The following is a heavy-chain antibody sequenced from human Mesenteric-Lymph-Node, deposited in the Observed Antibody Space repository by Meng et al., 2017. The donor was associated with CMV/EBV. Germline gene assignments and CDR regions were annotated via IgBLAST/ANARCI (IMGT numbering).Heavy chain of an antibody. Sequence: SLKISCAASGFTFDDYAMHWVRQAPGKGLEWVSGISWNSGSISYADSVKGRFTISRDNAKNSLYLQMNSLRAEDTAVYYCARTRTIPGYYYGMDVWGQGTTVTVSS. J-gene: IGHJ6*02. CDR2: ISWNSGSI. CDR3: ARTRTIPGYYYGMDV. D-gene: IGHD1/OR15-1a*01. V-gene: IGHV3-9*01. CDR1: GFTFDDYA.